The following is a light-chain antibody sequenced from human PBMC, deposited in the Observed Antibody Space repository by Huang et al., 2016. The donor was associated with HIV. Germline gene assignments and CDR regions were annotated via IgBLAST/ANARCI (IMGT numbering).Light chain of an antibody. Sequence: EVVLTQSPDTLSSSPGERVTVSCRASQSLSSIYIAWYQQRPGQAPRLLIYGASTRATDIPDRFSGSGSGTDFTLTINRLEPADFAMYYCQQYGTSPYTFGQGTNLEIK. J-gene: IGKJ2*01. CDR3: QQYGTSPYT. CDR1: QSLSSIY. CDR2: GAS. V-gene: IGKV3-20*01.